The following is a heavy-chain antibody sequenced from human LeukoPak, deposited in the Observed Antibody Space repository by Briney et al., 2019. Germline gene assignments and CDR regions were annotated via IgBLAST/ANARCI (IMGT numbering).Heavy chain of an antibody. CDR2: INSDVSWT. D-gene: IGHD2/OR15-2a*01. J-gene: IGHJ4*02. V-gene: IGHV3-74*01. CDR3: VSFYETY. Sequence: PGGSLRLSCAASGNYWMHWVRQVPGKGLVWVSHINSDVSWTSYADSVKGRFTISKDNAKNTVYLQMNSLRAEDTAVYYCVSFYETYWGRGTLVTVSS. CDR1: GNYW.